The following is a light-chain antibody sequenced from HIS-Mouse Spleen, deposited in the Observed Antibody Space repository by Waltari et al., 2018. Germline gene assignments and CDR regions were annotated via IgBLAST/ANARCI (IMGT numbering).Light chain of an antibody. CDR1: SGSIASNY. CDR3: QSYDSSNQGV. V-gene: IGLV6-57*02. CDR2: EDN. Sequence: NFMLTQPHSVSESPGKTVTISCTGSSGSIASNYVQWYQQRPGSAPTTVIYEDNQRPPGVPARFSGSIDSSSNSASLTISGLKTEDEADYYGQSYDSSNQGVFGGGTKLTVL. J-gene: IGLJ3*02.